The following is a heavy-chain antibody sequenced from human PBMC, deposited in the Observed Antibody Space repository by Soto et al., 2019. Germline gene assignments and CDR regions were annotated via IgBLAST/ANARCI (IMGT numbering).Heavy chain of an antibody. D-gene: IGHD2-8*01. Sequence: PGGSLRLSCAASGFSFSSYGMHWVRQAPGKGLEWVAVVSDGGIDKYYADSVKGRFTISRDNSKNTLFLQMNSLRADDTAIYYCAKELSYAWFRGFDQWGQGTLVTVSS. V-gene: IGHV3-30*18. CDR2: VSDGGIDK. J-gene: IGHJ4*02. CDR3: AKELSYAWFRGFDQ. CDR1: GFSFSSYG.